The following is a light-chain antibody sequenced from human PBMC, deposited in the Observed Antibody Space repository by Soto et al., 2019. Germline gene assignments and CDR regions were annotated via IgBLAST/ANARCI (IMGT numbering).Light chain of an antibody. CDR3: TSYTTRNTWV. CDR2: EVT. J-gene: IGLJ3*02. Sequence: QSALTQPASVSGSPGQSITISCTGTSSDVGRYNYVSWFQHHPGKAPKVMIYEVTNRPSGVSIRFSGSKSGYTASLTISGLQAEDEADSYCTSYTTRNTWVFGGGPKLTVL. V-gene: IGLV2-14*01. CDR1: SSDVGRYNY.